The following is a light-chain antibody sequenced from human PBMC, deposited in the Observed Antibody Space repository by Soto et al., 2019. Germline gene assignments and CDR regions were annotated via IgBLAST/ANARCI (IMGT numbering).Light chain of an antibody. CDR3: SSYTSSSPRV. J-gene: IGLJ2*01. CDR1: SSDVGGYNY. CDR2: EVS. Sequence: QSVLTQPASVSGSPGQSITISCTGTSSDVGGYNYVSWYQQHPGKAPKLMIYEVSNRPSGVSNRFSGSKSGNTASLTISGLQAEDEADYYCSSYTSSSPRVFCGGTKLTGL. V-gene: IGLV2-14*01.